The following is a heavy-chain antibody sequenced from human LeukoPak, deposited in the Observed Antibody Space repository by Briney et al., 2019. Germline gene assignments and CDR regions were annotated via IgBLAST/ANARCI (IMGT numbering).Heavy chain of an antibody. CDR1: GGTFSSYA. J-gene: IGHJ4*02. V-gene: IGHV1-2*02. D-gene: IGHD6-19*01. CDR3: ARVAYSSGCH. Sequence: AASVKVSCKASGGTFSSYAISWVRQAPGQGHEWMGWINPNSGGTNYAQKFQGRVTMTRDTSISTAYMELSRLRSDDTAVYYCARVAYSSGCHWGQGTLVTVSS. CDR2: INPNSGGT.